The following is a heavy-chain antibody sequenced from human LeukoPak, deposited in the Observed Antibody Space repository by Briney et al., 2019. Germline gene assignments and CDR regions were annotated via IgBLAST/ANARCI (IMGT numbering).Heavy chain of an antibody. J-gene: IGHJ3*02. D-gene: IGHD2-2*01. CDR1: GFTFSSYS. Sequence: GGSLRLSCAASGFTFSSYSMNWVRQAPGKGLEWVSSISSSSSYIYYADSVKGRFTISRDNAKNSLYLQMNSLRAVDTAVYYCARDMRLRAFDIWGQGTMVTVSS. CDR2: ISSSSSYI. CDR3: ARDMRLRAFDI. V-gene: IGHV3-21*01.